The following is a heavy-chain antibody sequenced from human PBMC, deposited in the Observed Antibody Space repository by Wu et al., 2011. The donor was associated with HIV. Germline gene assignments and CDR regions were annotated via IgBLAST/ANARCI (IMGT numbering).Heavy chain of an antibody. D-gene: IGHD2/OR15-2a*01. CDR3: ASGDLHDSPTG. Sequence: WVRLALDKDLSGWRIIPLFGSANYAQKFQGRLTITADKSTTTVYMELSSLRSDDTAVYYCASGDLHDSPTGWGQGTLITVSS. J-gene: IGHJ1*01. V-gene: IGHV1-69*06. CDR2: IIPLFGSA.